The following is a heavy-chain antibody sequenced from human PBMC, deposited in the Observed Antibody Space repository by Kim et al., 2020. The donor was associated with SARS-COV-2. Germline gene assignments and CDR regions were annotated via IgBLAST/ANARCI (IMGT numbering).Heavy chain of an antibody. D-gene: IGHD6-19*01. CDR2: ISYDGSNK. Sequence: GGSLRLSCAASGFTFSSYGMHWVRQAPGKGLEWVAVISYDGSNKYYADSVKGRFTISRDNSKNTLYLQMNSLRAEDTAVYYCAKVTGSGWYYFDYWGQGTLVTVSS. CDR1: GFTFSSYG. V-gene: IGHV3-30*18. J-gene: IGHJ4*02. CDR3: AKVTGSGWYYFDY.